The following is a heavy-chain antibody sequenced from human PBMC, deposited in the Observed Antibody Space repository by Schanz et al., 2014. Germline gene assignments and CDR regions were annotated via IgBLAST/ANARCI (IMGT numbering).Heavy chain of an antibody. CDR2: ISYHGSEK. V-gene: IGHV3-30*18. Sequence: VQLVESGGGLVQPGGSLRLSCAGSGFSFSDYGMHWVRQAPGRGLEWVAVISYHGSEKYYADSVKGRFTISRDNSKNTLYLQMNSLRTEDTAVYFCAKSYDTSGYSGFDYWGQGTLVTVSP. CDR3: AKSYDTSGYSGFDY. CDR1: GFSFSDYG. J-gene: IGHJ4*02. D-gene: IGHD3-22*01.